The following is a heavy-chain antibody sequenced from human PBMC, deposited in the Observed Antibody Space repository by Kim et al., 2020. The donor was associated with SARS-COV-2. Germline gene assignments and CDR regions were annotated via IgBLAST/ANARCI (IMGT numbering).Heavy chain of an antibody. J-gene: IGHJ6*02. CDR3: ARRGYSFYYGMDV. V-gene: IGHV3-7*01. D-gene: IGHD5-18*01. Sequence: YVDSVKCRSTISKDNAKNSLYLQMHSLRAEDAAVYYCARRGYSFYYGMDVWGQGTTVTVSS.